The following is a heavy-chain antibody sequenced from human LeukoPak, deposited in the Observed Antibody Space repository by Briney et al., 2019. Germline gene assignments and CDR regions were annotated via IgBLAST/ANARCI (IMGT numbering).Heavy chain of an antibody. Sequence: GASVKVSCKASGGTFSSYAISWVRQAPGQGLEWMGRIIPILGIANYAQKFQGRVTITADKSTSTAYMELSSLRSEDTAVYYCAGGGLNIVAYAPDYWGQGTLVTVSS. V-gene: IGHV1-69*04. J-gene: IGHJ4*02. D-gene: IGHD5-12*01. CDR2: IIPILGIA. CDR3: AGGGLNIVAYAPDY. CDR1: GGTFSSYA.